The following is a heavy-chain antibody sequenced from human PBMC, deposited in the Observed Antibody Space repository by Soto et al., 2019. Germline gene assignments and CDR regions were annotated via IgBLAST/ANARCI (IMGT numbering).Heavy chain of an antibody. Sequence: ASVKVSCKASGYTLTVYYMHWVREAPGQGLERVGWINPNRGGTNYAQKFQGWVTMTRDTSISTAYMELSRLRSDDTAVYYCARGYDSSGYYAIVGYYYGMDVWGRGTTVTVS. J-gene: IGHJ6*02. CDR3: ARGYDSSGYYAIVGYYYGMDV. D-gene: IGHD3-22*01. CDR1: GYTLTVYY. CDR2: INPNRGGT. V-gene: IGHV1-2*04.